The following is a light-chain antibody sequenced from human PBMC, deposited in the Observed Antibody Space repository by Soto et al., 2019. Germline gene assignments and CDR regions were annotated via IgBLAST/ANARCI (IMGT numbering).Light chain of an antibody. Sequence: QSVLTQPASVSGSPGQSITISCTGTRSDVGSYNLVSWYQQHPGKAPKLMIYEGSKRPSGVSDRFSGSRSGITASLTISGLQAEDEADYYCCSYAGTGTPYVFGSGTKLTVL. CDR1: RSDVGSYNL. J-gene: IGLJ1*01. CDR2: EGS. CDR3: CSYAGTGTPYV. V-gene: IGLV2-23*01.